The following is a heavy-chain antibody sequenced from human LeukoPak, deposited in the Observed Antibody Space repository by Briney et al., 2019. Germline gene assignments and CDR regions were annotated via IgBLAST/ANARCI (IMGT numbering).Heavy chain of an antibody. CDR3: ASKQQWLSPGGWFDP. CDR1: GYTFTSYG. Sequence: ASVKVSCKASGYTFTSYGISWVRQAPGQGLEWMGWISAYNGNTNYAQKFQGRVTITTDESTSTAYMELSSLRSEDTAVYYCASKQQWLSPGGWFDPWGQGTLVTVSS. V-gene: IGHV1-18*01. J-gene: IGHJ5*02. CDR2: ISAYNGNT. D-gene: IGHD6-19*01.